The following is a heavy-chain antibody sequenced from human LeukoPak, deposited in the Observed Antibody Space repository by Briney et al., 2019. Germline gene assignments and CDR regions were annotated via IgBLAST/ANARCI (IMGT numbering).Heavy chain of an antibody. CDR3: ARDRLHYCGGDCFDVFDV. Sequence: GGSLRLSCAASGFAFSSYSMNWVRQAPGKGLEWVSSISFGSIHIYYADSVKGRFTISRDNAKNSLSLQMNSLRAEDTAVYYCARDRLHYCGGDCFDVFDVWGHGTMVTVSS. V-gene: IGHV3-21*01. CDR2: ISFGSIHI. J-gene: IGHJ3*01. CDR1: GFAFSSYS. D-gene: IGHD2-21*01.